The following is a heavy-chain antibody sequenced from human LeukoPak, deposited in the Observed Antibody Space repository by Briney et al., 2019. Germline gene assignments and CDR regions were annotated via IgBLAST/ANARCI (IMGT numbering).Heavy chain of an antibody. Sequence: PGGSLRLSCAASGFTFSSYAMSWVLQASGKGLEWVSAISGSGGSTYYADSVKGRFTISRDNSKNTLYLQMNSLRAEDTAVYYCAKDDRIAAAGTAGRYWGQGTLVTVSS. D-gene: IGHD6-13*01. CDR2: ISGSGGST. V-gene: IGHV3-23*01. CDR1: GFTFSSYA. CDR3: AKDDRIAAAGTAGRY. J-gene: IGHJ4*02.